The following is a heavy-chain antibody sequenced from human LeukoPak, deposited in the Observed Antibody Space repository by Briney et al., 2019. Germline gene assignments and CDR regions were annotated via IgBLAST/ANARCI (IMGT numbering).Heavy chain of an antibody. Sequence: GGSLRLSCAASGFTFSSYSMNWVRQAPGKGLEWVSSISSSSSYIYYADSVKGRFTISRDNAKNSLYLQMNSLRAEDTAVYYCARAYCSSTSCLDAFDIWGQGTMVTVSS. CDR1: GFTFSSYS. CDR3: ARAYCSSTSCLDAFDI. D-gene: IGHD2-2*01. J-gene: IGHJ3*02. CDR2: ISSSSSYI. V-gene: IGHV3-21*01.